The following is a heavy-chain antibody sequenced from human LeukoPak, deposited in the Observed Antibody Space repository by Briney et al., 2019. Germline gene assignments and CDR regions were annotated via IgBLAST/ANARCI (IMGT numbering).Heavy chain of an antibody. V-gene: IGHV3-30*18. CDR2: ISYDGSNK. D-gene: IGHD3-10*01. J-gene: IGHJ4*02. Sequence: PGSSLRLSCAPSGFTFSSYGMHWVRQAPGKGLEWVAVISYDGSNKYYTDSVTGRFTISRDNSKNTLYLQMNSLRAEDTAVYYCAKLPTGGGSGSYPFDYWGQGTLVTVSS. CDR3: AKLPTGGGSGSYPFDY. CDR1: GFTFSSYG.